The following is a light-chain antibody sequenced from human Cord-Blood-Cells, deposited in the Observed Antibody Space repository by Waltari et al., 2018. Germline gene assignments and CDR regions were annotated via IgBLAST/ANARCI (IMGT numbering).Light chain of an antibody. V-gene: IGLV2-14*01. CDR1: SSDVGGSNY. CDR2: DVS. Sequence: QSALTQPASVSGSPGQSITISCTATSSDVGGSNYVSWYQQHPGKDPKLMIYDVSNRPSGVSNRFSGSKSGNTASLTISGLQAEDEADYYCSSYTSSSTLVFGGGTKLTVL. J-gene: IGLJ2*01. CDR3: SSYTSSSTLV.